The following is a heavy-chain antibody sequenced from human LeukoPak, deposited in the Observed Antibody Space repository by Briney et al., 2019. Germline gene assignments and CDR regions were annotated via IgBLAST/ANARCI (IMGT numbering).Heavy chain of an antibody. CDR1: GYTFTSYD. CDR2: MNPNSGNT. Sequence: ASVKVSCKAPGYTFTSYDINWVRQATGQGLEWMGWMNPNSGNTGYAQKFQGRVTMTRNTSISTAYMELSSLRSEDTAVYYCARRKRGRYCSGGSCYSPSDYWGQGTLVTVSS. CDR3: ARRKRGRYCSGGSCYSPSDY. D-gene: IGHD2-15*01. V-gene: IGHV1-8*01. J-gene: IGHJ4*02.